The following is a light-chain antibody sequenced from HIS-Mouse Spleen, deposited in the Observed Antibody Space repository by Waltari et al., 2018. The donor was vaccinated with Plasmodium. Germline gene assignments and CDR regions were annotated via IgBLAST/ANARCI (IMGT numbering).Light chain of an antibody. CDR1: KLGDKY. V-gene: IGLV3-1*01. J-gene: IGLJ3*02. CDR3: QAWDSSTAWV. Sequence: SYELTQPPSVSVSPGQTASITCSGDKLGDKYACWYQQKPGQSPVLVIYQDRKRPSGIPERFSGSNAGKTATLTISGTQAMDEADYYCQAWDSSTAWVFGGGTKLTVL. CDR2: QDR.